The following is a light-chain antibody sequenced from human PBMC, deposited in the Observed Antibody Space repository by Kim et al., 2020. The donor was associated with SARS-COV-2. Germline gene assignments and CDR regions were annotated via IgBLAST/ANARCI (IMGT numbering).Light chain of an antibody. Sequence: ASVGDRVAITCRASQGIRNDLGWYQQKPGKAPKLLIYAASSLQSGVPSRFRGSGSGTDFTLTISSLQPEDFATYYCLQDYNYPRTFGGGTKVDIK. CDR2: AAS. CDR1: QGIRND. CDR3: LQDYNYPRT. J-gene: IGKJ4*01. V-gene: IGKV1-6*01.